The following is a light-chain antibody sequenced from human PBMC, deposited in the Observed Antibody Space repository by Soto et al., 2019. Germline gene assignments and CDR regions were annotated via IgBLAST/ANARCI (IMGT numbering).Light chain of an antibody. J-gene: IGLJ2*01. CDR3: SSHTGSTVV. CDR1: SSDVGTYNY. V-gene: IGLV2-14*01. CDR2: DVS. Sequence: QSALTQPASVSGSPGQSITISCTGTSSDVGTYNYVSWYQQHPGKAPKLMIYDVSNRPSGVSNRFSGSKSGNTASLTISGLQAEDGADYYCSSHTGSTVVFGGGTQLTVL.